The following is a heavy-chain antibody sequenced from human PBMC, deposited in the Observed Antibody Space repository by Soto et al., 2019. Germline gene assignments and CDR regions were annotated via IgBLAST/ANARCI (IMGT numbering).Heavy chain of an antibody. D-gene: IGHD3-22*01. CDR2: ISYDGSNN. CDR3: ARSYYYDSSGHYSGPGYYFDY. Sequence: QVQLVESGGGVVQPGKSLRLSCAASGFTFTNYAMHWVRQAPGKGLEWVAVISYDGSNNYYADSVKGRFTISRANSNNTLYLQMNSLRADNTAAYYCARSYYYDSSGHYSGPGYYFDYWGRGTLVTVSS. CDR1: GFTFTNYA. J-gene: IGHJ4*02. V-gene: IGHV3-30-3*01.